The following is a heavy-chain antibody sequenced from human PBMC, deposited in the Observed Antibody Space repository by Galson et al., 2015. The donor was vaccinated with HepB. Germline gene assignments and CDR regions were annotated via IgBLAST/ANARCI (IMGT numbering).Heavy chain of an antibody. CDR3: DRTIVVVPAALPGGMDV. Sequence: AAKASCKASGYTFTSYGISCWRQAPGQGLEWMGWISASNGNTNYAQKLQGRVTMTTDTSTSTAYMELRSLRSDDTAVYYCDRTIVVVPAALPGGMDVWGQGTTVTVSS. D-gene: IGHD2-2*01. CDR2: ISASNGNT. J-gene: IGHJ6*02. V-gene: IGHV1-18*04. CDR1: GYTFTSYG.